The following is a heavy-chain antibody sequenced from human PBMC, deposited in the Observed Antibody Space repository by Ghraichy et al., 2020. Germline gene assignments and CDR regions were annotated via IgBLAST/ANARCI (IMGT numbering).Heavy chain of an antibody. CDR1: GFTFSNFA. Sequence: GESLNISCAASGFTFSNFAMAWVRQAPGKGLEWVSAITGSGASTYYADSVKGRFTISRDNSKNTVYLQMTSLTSEDTAVYYCAKDSYGSFDYWGQGTLVTVSS. CDR2: ITGSGAST. D-gene: IGHD3-10*01. V-gene: IGHV3-23*01. J-gene: IGHJ4*02. CDR3: AKDSYGSFDY.